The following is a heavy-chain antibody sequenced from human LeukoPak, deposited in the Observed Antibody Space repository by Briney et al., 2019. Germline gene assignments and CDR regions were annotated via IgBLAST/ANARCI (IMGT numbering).Heavy chain of an antibody. D-gene: IGHD2-15*01. CDR1: GGSISSGDYY. CDR3: ARAVEDCSGGSCYSFGTKTFDY. Sequence: PSETLSLTCTVSGGSISSGDYYWSWIRQPLGKGLEWIGEINHSGSTNYNPSLKSRVTISVDTSKNQFSLKLSSVTAADTAVYYCARAVEDCSGGSCYSFGTKTFDYWGQGTLVTVSS. V-gene: IGHV4-39*07. CDR2: INHSGST. J-gene: IGHJ4*02.